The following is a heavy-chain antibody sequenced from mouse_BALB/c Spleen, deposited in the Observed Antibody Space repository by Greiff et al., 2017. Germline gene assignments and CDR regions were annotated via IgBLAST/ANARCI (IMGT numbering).Heavy chain of an antibody. CDR1: GFTFSDYY. V-gene: IGHV5-4*02. D-gene: IGHD2-4*01. CDR2: ISDGGSYT. J-gene: IGHJ2*01. Sequence: DVHLVESGGGLVKPGGSLKLSCAASGFTFSDYYMYWVRQTPEKRLEWVATISDGGSYTYYPDSVKGRFTISRDNAKNNLYLQMSSLKSEDTAMYYCAREGGDYEYWGQGTTLTVSS. CDR3: AREGGDYEY.